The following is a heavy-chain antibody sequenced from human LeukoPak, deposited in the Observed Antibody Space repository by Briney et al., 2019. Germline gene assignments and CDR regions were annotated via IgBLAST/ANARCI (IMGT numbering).Heavy chain of an antibody. D-gene: IGHD1-26*01. V-gene: IGHV3-48*04. CDR1: GFTFSSYG. CDR3: ARDKVVGATVFDY. J-gene: IGHJ4*02. CDR2: ISSSGSTI. Sequence: GGTLRLSCAASGFTFSSYGMSWVRQAPGKGLEWVSYISSSGSTIYYADSVKGRFTIPRDNAKNSLYLQMNSLRAEDTAVYYCARDKVVGATVFDYWGQGTLVTVST.